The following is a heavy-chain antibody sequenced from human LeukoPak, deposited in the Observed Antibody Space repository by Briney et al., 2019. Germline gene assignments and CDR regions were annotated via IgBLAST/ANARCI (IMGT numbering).Heavy chain of an antibody. V-gene: IGHV1-2*02. J-gene: IGHJ4*02. D-gene: IGHD3-3*01. CDR2: INPNSGGT. CDR1: GYTFTGYY. CDR3: ARYDFWSGIFDY. Sequence: ASVKVSCKASGYTFTGYYIHWVRQAPGQGLEWMGWINPNSGGTNYAQKFQGRVTMTRDTSISTAYMELSRLRSDDTAVYYCARYDFWSGIFDYWGQGTLVTVSS.